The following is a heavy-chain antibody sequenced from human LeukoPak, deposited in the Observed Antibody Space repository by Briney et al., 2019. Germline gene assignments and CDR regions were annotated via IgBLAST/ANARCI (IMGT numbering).Heavy chain of an antibody. D-gene: IGHD3-10*01. V-gene: IGHV4-4*02. Sequence: SETLSLTCAVSGGSISSSNWWSWVRQPPGKGLEWIGEIYHSGSTNYNPSLKSRVTISVDKSKNQFSLKLSSVTAADTAVYYCASLWFGEPPDAFDIWGQGTMVTVSS. CDR3: ASLWFGEPPDAFDI. CDR1: GGSISSSNW. J-gene: IGHJ3*02. CDR2: IYHSGST.